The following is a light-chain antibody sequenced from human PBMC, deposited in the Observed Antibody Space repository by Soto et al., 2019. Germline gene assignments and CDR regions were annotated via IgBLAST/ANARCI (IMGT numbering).Light chain of an antibody. CDR2: NAS. J-gene: IGKJ2*01. V-gene: IGKV1-16*02. CDR3: QQYHTCPLT. Sequence: DIQMTQSPSSLSASVGGRVTITCRASQGIAKFLAWYQQKPGKAPKSLIYNASSVQSGVSSKFSGSGSGTDFPLTISGLQPEDFTTCYCQQYHTCPLTFGQGTKLEI. CDR1: QGIAKF.